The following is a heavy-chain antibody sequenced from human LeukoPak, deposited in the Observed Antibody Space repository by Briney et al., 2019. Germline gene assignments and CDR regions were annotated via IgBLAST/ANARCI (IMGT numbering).Heavy chain of an antibody. V-gene: IGHV1-69*04. J-gene: IGHJ4*02. CDR3: ASDHAPGYSSSWHED. Sequence: SVKVSCKASGGTFSSYAISWVRQAPGQGLEWMGRIIPILGIANYAQKFQGRVTITADKSTSTAYMELSSLRSEDTAVYYCASDHAPGYSSSWHEDWGQGTLVTVSS. CDR1: GGTFSSYA. D-gene: IGHD6-13*01. CDR2: IIPILGIA.